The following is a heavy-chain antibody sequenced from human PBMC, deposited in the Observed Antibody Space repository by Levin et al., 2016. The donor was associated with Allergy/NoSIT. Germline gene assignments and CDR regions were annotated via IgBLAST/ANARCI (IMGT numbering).Heavy chain of an antibody. CDR2: ISGGGTTT. Sequence: VRQAPGKGLEWVSSISGGGTTTYYADSVKGRFTISRDNSKNTLFLQMNSLRPEDTAMFYCAKDATDGIVVVPAAVDFWGQGTPVTVSS. CDR3: AKDATDGIVVVPAAVDF. V-gene: IGHV3-23*01. D-gene: IGHD2-2*01. J-gene: IGHJ4*02.